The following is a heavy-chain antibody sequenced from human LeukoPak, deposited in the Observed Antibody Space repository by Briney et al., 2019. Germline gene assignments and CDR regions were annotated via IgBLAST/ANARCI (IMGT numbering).Heavy chain of an antibody. CDR2: INPNSGGT. V-gene: IGHV1-2*02. CDR3: ARSLRRDFGDRQKGFDY. Sequence: GASVTVSCKASGYTFTGYYMHWVRQAPGQGLEWMGWINPNSGGTNYAQKFQGRVTMTRDTSISTAYMELSRLRSDDTAVYYCARSLRRDFGDRQKGFDYWGQGTLVTVSS. D-gene: IGHD3-10*01. J-gene: IGHJ4*02. CDR1: GYTFTGYY.